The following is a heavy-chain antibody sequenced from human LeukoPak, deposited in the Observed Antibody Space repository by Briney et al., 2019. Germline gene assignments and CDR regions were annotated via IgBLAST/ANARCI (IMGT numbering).Heavy chain of an antibody. CDR2: IYYSGST. Sequence: SETLSLTCTVSGGSISSSRYYWGWIRQPPGKWLEWIGSIYYSGSTYYNPSLKSRVTISVDTSKNQFSLKLSSVTAADTAVYYCARLEWLRRFSPYFDYWGQGTLVTVSS. CDR1: GGSISSSRYY. J-gene: IGHJ4*02. D-gene: IGHD5-12*01. V-gene: IGHV4-39*01. CDR3: ARLEWLRRFSPYFDY.